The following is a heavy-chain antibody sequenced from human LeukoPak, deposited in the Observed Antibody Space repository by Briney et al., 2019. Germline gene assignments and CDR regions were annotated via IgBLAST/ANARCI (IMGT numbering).Heavy chain of an antibody. CDR1: GFTLSTYG. J-gene: IGHJ4*02. D-gene: IGHD1-14*01. CDR2: MWYDGTNR. CDR3: TRSDLTDGPFDY. Sequence: PGRSLRLSCVASGFTLSTYGMHWVRQAPRRGLEWVAAMWYDGTNRDYADSVEGRFTISRDISKHTLYLQMNSLRPEDTAVYYCTRSDLTDGPFDYWGQGALVTVSS. V-gene: IGHV3-33*01.